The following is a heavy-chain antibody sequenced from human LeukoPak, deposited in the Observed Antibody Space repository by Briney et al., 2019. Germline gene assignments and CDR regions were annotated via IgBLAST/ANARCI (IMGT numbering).Heavy chain of an antibody. CDR3: ARKENVYYYFDY. J-gene: IGHJ4*02. V-gene: IGHV4-31*03. Sequence: PSETLSLTCTVSGGSISSGGYYWSWIRQHPGKGLEWIGYIYYSGSTYYNPSLKSRVTMSVDTSKNQFSLKLSSVTAVDTAVYYCARKENVYYYFDYWGQGTLVTVSS. CDR2: IYYSGST. CDR1: GGSISSGGYY. D-gene: IGHD3-10*01.